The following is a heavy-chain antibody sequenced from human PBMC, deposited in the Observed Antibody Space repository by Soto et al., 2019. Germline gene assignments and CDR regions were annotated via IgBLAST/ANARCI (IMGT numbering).Heavy chain of an antibody. CDR1: GGSVSSGNYF. CDR2: IHSSGST. CDR3: AILTKPTAVTATFRGGYGLDV. V-gene: IGHV4-61*01. Sequence: QVQLQESGPGLVKPSETLSLTCTVSGGSVSSGNYFWSWIRQPPGKGLEWIGYIHSSGSTNYNPSPKSRVNISTDTSRNQFSLKLTSVTAADTAVYYCAILTKPTAVTATFRGGYGLDVWGQGTTVTVSS. J-gene: IGHJ6*02. D-gene: IGHD4-17*01.